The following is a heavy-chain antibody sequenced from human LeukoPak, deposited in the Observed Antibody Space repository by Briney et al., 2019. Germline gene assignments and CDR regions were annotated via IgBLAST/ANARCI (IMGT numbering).Heavy chain of an antibody. J-gene: IGHJ4*02. Sequence: GGSLRLSCAASGFTFSSSAMSWVRQVPGKGLEWVSGISSSGGSTNYADSVRGRFTISRDNSKNTLYLQMNSLRAEDTAVYYCARCRNFWSGPHDYWGQGTLVTVSS. CDR1: GFTFSSSA. V-gene: IGHV3-23*01. CDR3: ARCRNFWSGPHDY. CDR2: ISSSGGST. D-gene: IGHD3-3*01.